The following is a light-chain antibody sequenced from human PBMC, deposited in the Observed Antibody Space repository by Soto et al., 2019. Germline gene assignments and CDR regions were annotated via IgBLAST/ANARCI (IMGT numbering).Light chain of an antibody. J-gene: IGKJ1*01. V-gene: IGKV1-5*01. CDR3: QQCWT. CDR1: QSISSW. CDR2: DAS. Sequence: DIQMTQSPSTLSASVGDRVTIPCRASQSISSWLAWYQQKPGKAPKLLIYDASSLESGVPSRFSGSGSGTEFTLTISSLQPDDFATYYCQQCWTVGQGTKVDIK.